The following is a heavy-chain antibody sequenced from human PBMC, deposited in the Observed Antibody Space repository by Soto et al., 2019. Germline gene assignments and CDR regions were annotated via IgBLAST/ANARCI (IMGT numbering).Heavy chain of an antibody. Sequence: PGGSLRLSCAASGFTFSSYGMHWVRQAPGKGLEWVAVISYDGSNKYYADSVKGRFTISRDNSKNTLYLQMNSLRAEDTAVYYCAKVGIFGVVINNEFDYWGQGTLVTVSS. V-gene: IGHV3-30*18. D-gene: IGHD3-3*01. CDR1: GFTFSSYG. J-gene: IGHJ4*02. CDR3: AKVGIFGVVINNEFDY. CDR2: ISYDGSNK.